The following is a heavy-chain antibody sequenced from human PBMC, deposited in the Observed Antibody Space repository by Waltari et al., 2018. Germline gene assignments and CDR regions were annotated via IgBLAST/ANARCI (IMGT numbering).Heavy chain of an antibody. J-gene: IGHJ4*02. V-gene: IGHV1-69-2*01. Sequence: EVQLVQSGAEVKKPGATVKITCKASGTTFIDYFMHWVQQAPGKGLEWVGRIDPEEGETVYAEKFQGRVTITADTSTDTSYLELSSLRSDDTAVYYCAPLPGGSGQTFDYWGQGTLLTVSS. D-gene: IGHD3-10*01. CDR3: APLPGGSGQTFDY. CDR2: IDPEEGET. CDR1: GTTFIDYF.